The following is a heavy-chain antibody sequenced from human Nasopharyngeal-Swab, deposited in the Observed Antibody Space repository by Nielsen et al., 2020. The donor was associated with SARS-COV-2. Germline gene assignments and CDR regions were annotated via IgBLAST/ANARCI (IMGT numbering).Heavy chain of an antibody. V-gene: IGHV4-31*02. D-gene: IGHD3-10*01. CDR2: IYYSGRT. Sequence: SETLSLTCSVSGGSISSGGYYWSWIRQHPGKGLEWIGYIYYSGRTYYNPSLKSRVTISVDTSNNQFSLKLSSVTAADTAVYYCAREFLRGLVRGYRAFDIWGQGTMVTVSS. J-gene: IGHJ3*02. CDR3: AREFLRGLVRGYRAFDI. CDR1: GGSISSGGYY.